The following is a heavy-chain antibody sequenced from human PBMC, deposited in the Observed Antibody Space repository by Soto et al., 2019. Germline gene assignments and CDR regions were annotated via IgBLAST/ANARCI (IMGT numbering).Heavy chain of an antibody. D-gene: IGHD2-21*01. CDR3: AKDFNPLSPDSYFDQ. CDR1: GYTFTTYY. Sequence: GASVKVSCKASGYTFTTYYIHWVRQAPGQGLEWMGMINPTGGSTSYTQKFQGRVTMTRDTSTSTVYLELSSLRSDDTAVYYCAKDFNPLSPDSYFDQWGQGALVTVSS. V-gene: IGHV1-46*01. CDR2: INPTGGST. J-gene: IGHJ4*02.